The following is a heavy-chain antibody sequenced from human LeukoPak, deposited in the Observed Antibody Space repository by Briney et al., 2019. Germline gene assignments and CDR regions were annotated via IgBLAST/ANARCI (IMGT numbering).Heavy chain of an antibody. CDR1: GFTFSSYS. Sequence: PGGSLRLSCAASGFTFSSYSMHWVRQAPGKGLEWVAVISYDGSNKYYADSVKGRFTISRDNSKNTLYLQMNSLRAEDTAVYYCVKDWGTTTSCYNCYFDFWGQGTLVTVSS. CDR3: VKDWGTTTSCYNCYFDF. V-gene: IGHV3-30-3*01. CDR2: ISYDGSNK. D-gene: IGHD2-2*02. J-gene: IGHJ4*02.